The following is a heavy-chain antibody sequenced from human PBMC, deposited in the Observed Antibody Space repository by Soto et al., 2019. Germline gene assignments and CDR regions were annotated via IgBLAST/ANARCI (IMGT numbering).Heavy chain of an antibody. Sequence: ASVKVSCKASGYTFTSYGISWVRQAPGQGLEWMGWISAINGNTNYAQKFQGRVTITADESTSTAYMELSSLRSEDTAVYYCAREDGYNPGLFDYWGQGTLVTVSS. V-gene: IGHV1-18*01. CDR2: ISAINGNT. J-gene: IGHJ4*02. D-gene: IGHD5-12*01. CDR1: GYTFTSYG. CDR3: AREDGYNPGLFDY.